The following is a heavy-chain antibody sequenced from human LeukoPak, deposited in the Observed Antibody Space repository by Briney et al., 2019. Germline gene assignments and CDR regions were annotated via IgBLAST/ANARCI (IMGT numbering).Heavy chain of an antibody. J-gene: IGHJ5*02. D-gene: IGHD6-19*01. Sequence: PGGSLRLSCAASGFTFSDYYMNWIRQAPGRGLEWVSYISSRGSYTNYADSVKGRFTISRDNAKNSLYLQMSSLRAEDTAVYYCARGVAGPWGQGTLVTVSS. V-gene: IGHV3-11*06. CDR3: ARGVAGP. CDR2: ISSRGSYT. CDR1: GFTFSDYY.